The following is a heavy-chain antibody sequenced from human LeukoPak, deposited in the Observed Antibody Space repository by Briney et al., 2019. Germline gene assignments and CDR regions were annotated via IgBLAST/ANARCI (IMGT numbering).Heavy chain of an antibody. CDR1: GFTFDDYA. V-gene: IGHV3-43D*04. CDR2: ISWDGGDT. D-gene: IGHD6-13*01. CDR3: AKAKFKDSWRTLDS. J-gene: IGHJ5*01. Sequence: PGWSLRLSCAASGFTFDDYAMHWVRQPPGKGPEWVSLISWDGGDTHYADSVKGRFTISRDNTKTALFLQMNSLRPDDTATYYCAKAKFKDSWRTLDSWGQGTLVTVSP.